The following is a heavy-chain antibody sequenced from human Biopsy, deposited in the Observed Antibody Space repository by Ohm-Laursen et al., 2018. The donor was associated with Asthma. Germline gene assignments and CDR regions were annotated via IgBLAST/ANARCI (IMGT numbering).Heavy chain of an antibody. J-gene: IGHJ4*02. CDR2: IYSGGTS. CDR1: GFVFSQCG. D-gene: IGHD6-19*01. CDR3: ARGDSSGWSHYYFDY. Sequence: SLRLSCAASGFVFSQCGMHWVRQAPGKGLEWVSVIYSGGTSHTADSVRGRFTISRDFSKNTLHLQMHSLRVEDTAVYYCARGDSSGWSHYYFDYWGQGTLVTASS. V-gene: IGHV3-53*01.